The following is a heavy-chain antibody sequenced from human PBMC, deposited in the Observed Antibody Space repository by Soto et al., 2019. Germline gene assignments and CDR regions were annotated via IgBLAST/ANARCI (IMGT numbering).Heavy chain of an antibody. CDR3: ASWRYSSRWYGVWFDP. J-gene: IGHJ5*02. V-gene: IGHV3-30-3*01. CDR1: GFTFSSYA. D-gene: IGHD6-13*01. Sequence: QVQLVESGGGVVQPGRSLRLSCAASGFTFSSYAMHWIRQAPGKGLEWVAVISYDGSNKYYADSVKGRFTISRDNSKNTLYLQMNSLRAEDTAVYYCASWRYSSRWYGVWFDPWGQGTLVTVSS. CDR2: ISYDGSNK.